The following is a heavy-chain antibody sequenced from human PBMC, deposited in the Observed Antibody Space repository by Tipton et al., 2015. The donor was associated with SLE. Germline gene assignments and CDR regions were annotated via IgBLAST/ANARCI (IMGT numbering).Heavy chain of an antibody. CDR1: GFTFSSYG. D-gene: IGHD6-19*01. Sequence: SLRLSCAASGFTFSSYGMHWVRQAPGKGLEWVAVIWYDGSNKYYADSVKGRFIISRDNAKNTLYLEMNSLRAEDTAVYYCASEWLPYYYYMDVWGKGTTVTVSS. J-gene: IGHJ6*03. CDR2: IWYDGSNK. V-gene: IGHV3-33*08. CDR3: ASEWLPYYYYMDV.